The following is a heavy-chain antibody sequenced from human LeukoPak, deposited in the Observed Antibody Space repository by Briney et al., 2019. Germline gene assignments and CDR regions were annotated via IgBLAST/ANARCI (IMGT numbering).Heavy chain of an antibody. J-gene: IGHJ4*02. D-gene: IGHD2-15*01. CDR2: ISGSGGST. V-gene: IGHV3-23*01. CDR3: AKDEDDIVVVVAAPSPVDY. Sequence: GGSLRLSCAASGFTFSSYAMSWVRQAPGKGLEWVSAISGSGGSTYYADSVKGRFTISRDNSKNTLYLQMNSLRAEDTAVYYCAKDEDDIVVVVAAPSPVDYWGQGTLVTVSS. CDR1: GFTFSSYA.